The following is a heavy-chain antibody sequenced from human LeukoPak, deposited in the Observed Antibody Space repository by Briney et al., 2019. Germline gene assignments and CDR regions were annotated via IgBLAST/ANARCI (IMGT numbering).Heavy chain of an antibody. CDR3: ARDSGSGTFT. CDR2: IFYSGST. CDR1: GGSISSYY. D-gene: IGHD3-10*01. Sequence: PSETLSLTCTVSGGSISSYYWTWLRQPPGKGLEWIGYIFYSGSTNYNPSLKSRVTISVDTSKNQFSLTLSSVTAADTAVYYCARDSGSGTFTWGQGTLVTVSS. J-gene: IGHJ5*02. V-gene: IGHV4-59*01.